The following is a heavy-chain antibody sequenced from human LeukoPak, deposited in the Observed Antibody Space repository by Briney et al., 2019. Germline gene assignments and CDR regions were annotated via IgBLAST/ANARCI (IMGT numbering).Heavy chain of an antibody. CDR2: ISYDGSNK. J-gene: IGHJ6*02. CDR3: AKGASSYDILTGYYTPNYYYYGMDV. V-gene: IGHV3-30*18. CDR1: GLTFSSYG. D-gene: IGHD3-9*01. Sequence: PGRSLRLSRAASGLTFSSYGMHWVRQAPGKGLEWVAVISYDGSNKYYADSVKGRFTISRDNSKNTLYLQMNSLRAEDTAVYYCAKGASSYDILTGYYTPNYYYYGMDVWGQGTTVTVSS.